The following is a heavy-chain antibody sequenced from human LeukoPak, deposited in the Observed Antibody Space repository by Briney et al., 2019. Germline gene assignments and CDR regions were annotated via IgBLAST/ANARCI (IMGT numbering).Heavy chain of an antibody. Sequence: CXASGFTFYDYGMSWVRQAPGKGLEWVSSISSSSSYIYYADSVKGRFTISRDNAKNSLYMQMNSLRAEDTAGYYCAXAVXYSYGXXXXYWGQGXLXTVSS. D-gene: IGHD5-18*01. CDR2: ISSSSSYI. CDR3: AXAVXYSYGXXXXY. V-gene: IGHV3-21*01. CDR1: GFTFYDYG. J-gene: IGHJ4*02.